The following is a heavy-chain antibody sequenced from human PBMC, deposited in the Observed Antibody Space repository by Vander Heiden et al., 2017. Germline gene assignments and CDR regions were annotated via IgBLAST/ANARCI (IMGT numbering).Heavy chain of an antibody. J-gene: IGHJ4*02. CDR1: GGSFSGYY. CDR2: INHSGST. V-gene: IGHV4-34*01. D-gene: IGHD1-26*01. CDR3: ARSPSGSYYDY. Sequence: QVQLQQWGAGRLKPSETPSLTCAVSGGSFSGYYWSWTRQRPGKGLEWIGEINHSGSTNYNPSLKSRFTISVDTSKNQSALKLSSVTAAGTAVYDCARSPSGSYYDYWGQGTLVTVSS.